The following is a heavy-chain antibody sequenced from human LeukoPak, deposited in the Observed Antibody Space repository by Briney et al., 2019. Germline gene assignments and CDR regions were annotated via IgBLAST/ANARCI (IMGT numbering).Heavy chain of an antibody. V-gene: IGHV3-23*01. Sequence: PGGSLRLSCVASGLTFSTSDTSWVRQAPAKGPEWISLIVQSGTTYYAESVEGRFTISRDNSQNTVFMQMNSLRAEDTAVYYCATRPTPRDRDFWGQGTLVTVSS. J-gene: IGHJ4*02. CDR1: GLTFSTSD. CDR2: IVQSGTT. CDR3: ATRPTPRDRDF. D-gene: IGHD5-24*01.